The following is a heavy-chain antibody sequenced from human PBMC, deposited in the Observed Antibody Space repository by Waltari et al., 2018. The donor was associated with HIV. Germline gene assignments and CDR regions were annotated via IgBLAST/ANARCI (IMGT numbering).Heavy chain of an antibody. D-gene: IGHD1-1*01. J-gene: IGHJ4*02. CDR3: VSGLIAVAGTNY. CDR1: GFTFGNYR. CDR2: INNDGTDI. Sequence: EVRLVESGGGLVQPGGSLRLSCEVSGFTFGNYRMHWVRQAPEKGLLWVSHINNDGTDIVYADSVKGRFTVSRDNAKNMLYLQMNSLRVDDTAVYYCVSGLIAVAGTNYWGQGALVTVSS. V-gene: IGHV3-74*01.